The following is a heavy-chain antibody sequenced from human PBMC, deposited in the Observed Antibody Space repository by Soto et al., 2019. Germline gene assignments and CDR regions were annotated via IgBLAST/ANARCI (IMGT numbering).Heavy chain of an antibody. Sequence: SETLSLTCTVSGGSISSFSYYWGCIRQPPGKGLEWIGSIYYSGSTYYNPSLKSRVTISVDTSKNQFSLKLSSVTAADTAVYYCARPSGSYLYYFDYWGQGTLVTVSS. D-gene: IGHD1-26*01. V-gene: IGHV4-39*01. CDR2: IYYSGST. CDR1: GGSISSFSYY. CDR3: ARPSGSYLYYFDY. J-gene: IGHJ4*02.